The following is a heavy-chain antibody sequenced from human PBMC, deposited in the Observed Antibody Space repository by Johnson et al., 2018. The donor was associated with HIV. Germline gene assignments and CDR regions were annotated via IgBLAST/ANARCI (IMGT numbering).Heavy chain of an antibody. CDR3: AKERRAPRAFDI. CDR2: TYYEGINK. J-gene: IGHJ3*02. V-gene: IGHV3-33*06. Sequence: QVQLVESGGGVVQPGRSLKLSCAASGFTFSSYGMHWVRQAPGKGLEWMALTYYEGINKYYADSVKGRFTISRDNTKNTLYLQMNSLRAEDTAVYYCAKERRAPRAFDICGQGTMVTVSS. CDR1: GFTFSSYG.